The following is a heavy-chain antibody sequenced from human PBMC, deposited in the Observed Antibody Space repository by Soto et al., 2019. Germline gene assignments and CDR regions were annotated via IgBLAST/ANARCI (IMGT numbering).Heavy chain of an antibody. J-gene: IGHJ6*02. CDR3: ARASHGMDV. CDR2: INPNSGDT. CDR1: GYTFTGYY. Sequence: GASVKVSCKASGYTFTGYYIHWVRQAPGQGLEWMGWINPNSGDTNYAQQFQGRVTMTRDTSITTAHMDLTRLISDDTAVYYCARASHGMDVWGQGTTVTVS. V-gene: IGHV1-2*02.